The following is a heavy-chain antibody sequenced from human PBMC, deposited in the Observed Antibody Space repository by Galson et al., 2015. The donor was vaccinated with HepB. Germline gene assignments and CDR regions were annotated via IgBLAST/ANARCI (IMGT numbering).Heavy chain of an antibody. V-gene: IGHV3-15*01. J-gene: IGHJ6*02. D-gene: IGHD3-3*01. CDR2: IKSKTDGGTT. CDR1: GFTFSNAW. Sequence: SLRLSCAASGFTFSNAWMSWVRQAPGKGLEWVGRIKSKTDGGTTDYAAPVKGRFTISRDDSKNTLYLQMNSLKTEDTAVYYCTTEPSRPPTYYDFWSGPPIYGMDVWGQGTTVTVSS. CDR3: TTEPSRPPTYYDFWSGPPIYGMDV.